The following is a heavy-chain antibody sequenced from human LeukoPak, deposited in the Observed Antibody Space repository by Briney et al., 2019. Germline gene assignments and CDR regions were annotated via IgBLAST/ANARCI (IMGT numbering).Heavy chain of an antibody. CDR1: GGSISSGGYS. CDR2: IYHSGST. J-gene: IGHJ5*02. V-gene: IGHV4-30-2*01. CDR3: ARVVAATPWYNWFDP. Sequence: SSETLSLTCTVSGGSISSGGYSWSWIRQPPGKGLEWIGYIYHSGSTYYNPSLKSRVTISVDRSKNQFSLKLSSVTAADTAVYYCARVVAATPWYNWFDPWGQGTLVTVSS. D-gene: IGHD2-15*01.